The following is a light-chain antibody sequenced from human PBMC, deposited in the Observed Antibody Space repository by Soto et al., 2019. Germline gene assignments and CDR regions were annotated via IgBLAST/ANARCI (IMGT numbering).Light chain of an antibody. J-gene: IGLJ2*01. Sequence: QSVLTQPPSVSEAPRQRVTISCSGSSSNIGNNAVNWYQQLPGKAPKLLIYYDDLLPSGVSDRFSGSKSGTSASLAISGLQSGDEAVYYWAAWDNTLIGPVFGGGTKLPVL. CDR3: AAWDNTLIGPV. CDR2: YDD. V-gene: IGLV1-36*01. CDR1: SSNIGNNA.